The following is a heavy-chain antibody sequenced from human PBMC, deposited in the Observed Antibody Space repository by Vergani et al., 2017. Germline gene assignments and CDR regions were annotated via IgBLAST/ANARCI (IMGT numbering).Heavy chain of an antibody. Sequence: QVQLVQSGAEVKKPGASVKVSCKASGYNFTSFDINCFRLATGQGLEWMGWMNPKSGNTAYAAKFQGRITMTRDSSTDTAYMEMKSLRSEDTAIYFCARGVLDSKYRHNWFGPWGQGTVVTVS. D-gene: IGHD3/OR15-3a*01. V-gene: IGHV1-8*01. CDR2: MNPKSGNT. CDR3: ARGVLDSKYRHNWFGP. J-gene: IGHJ5*02. CDR1: GYNFTSFD.